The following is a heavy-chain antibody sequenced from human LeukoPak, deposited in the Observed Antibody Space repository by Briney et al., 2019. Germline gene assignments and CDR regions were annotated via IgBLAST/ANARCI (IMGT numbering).Heavy chain of an antibody. V-gene: IGHV3-21*01. CDR3: ARGSSTTGTVYRNWFDP. CDR1: GFTFSSYS. Sequence: GGALRLSCAASGFTFSSYSMNWVRQAPGKGLEWDSSIWSISSYIYYADSVKGRFTISRDNAKNSLYLQMNSLRAEDTAVYYCARGSSTTGTVYRNWFDPWGQGTLVTVSS. J-gene: IGHJ5*02. D-gene: IGHD1-1*01. CDR2: IWSISSYI.